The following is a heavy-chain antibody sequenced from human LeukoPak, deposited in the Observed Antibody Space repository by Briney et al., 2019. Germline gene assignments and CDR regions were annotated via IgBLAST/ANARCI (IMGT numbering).Heavy chain of an antibody. V-gene: IGHV3-23*01. J-gene: IGHJ4*02. CDR1: GFIFSSYG. Sequence: GGTLRLSCAASGFIFSSYGMSWVRQAPGKGLEWVSAISGSGGSTYYADSVKGRFTISRDNSKNTLYLQMNNLRAEDTAVYYCAKTRGSGLFDYWGQGTLVTVSS. CDR3: AKTRGSGLFDY. D-gene: IGHD3-10*01. CDR2: ISGSGGST.